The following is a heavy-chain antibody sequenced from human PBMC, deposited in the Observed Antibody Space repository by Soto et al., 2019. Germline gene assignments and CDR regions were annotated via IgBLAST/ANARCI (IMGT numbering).Heavy chain of an antibody. Sequence: EVQLLESGGGLVQPGGSLRLTCAASGFTFGSYGMSWVRQAPGKGLEWVSSLSGSSLTVYYADSVKGRFTISRDNSDNTLFLEMTSLRAEDTAFYYCAKDTRIAARPIGYFDHWGQGTLATVSS. J-gene: IGHJ4*02. D-gene: IGHD6-6*01. V-gene: IGHV3-23*01. CDR1: GFTFGSYG. CDR2: LSGSSLTV. CDR3: AKDTRIAARPIGYFDH.